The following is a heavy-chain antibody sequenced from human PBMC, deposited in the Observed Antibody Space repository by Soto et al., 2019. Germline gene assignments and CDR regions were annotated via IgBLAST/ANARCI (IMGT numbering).Heavy chain of an antibody. Sequence: GGSLRLSCVASGFSFSRYTMNWARQAPGKGLEWVSHISRSSGSTYYADSVKGRFTISRDNAKNSLYLQMNSLRDEDTAVYYCARVRQDTGTSGVDFVTWGQGTMVTV. CDR1: GFSFSRYT. V-gene: IGHV3-48*02. D-gene: IGHD1-1*01. J-gene: IGHJ3*02. CDR3: ARVRQDTGTSGVDFVT. CDR2: ISRSSGST.